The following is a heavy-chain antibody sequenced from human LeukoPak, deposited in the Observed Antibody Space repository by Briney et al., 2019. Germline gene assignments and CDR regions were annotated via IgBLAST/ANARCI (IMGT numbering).Heavy chain of an antibody. J-gene: IGHJ3*01. CDR1: RFTFSSYA. CDR3: TTLRPWIQPR. D-gene: IGHD5-18*01. V-gene: IGHV3-23*01. CDR2: ISGSGGTT. Sequence: GGSLRLSCAASRFTFSSYAMSWVRQAPGKGLEWVSGISGSGGTTYYADSVKGRFTISRDNSKNTLYLQMNSLKTEDTAVYYCTTLRPWIQPRWGQGTLVTVSS.